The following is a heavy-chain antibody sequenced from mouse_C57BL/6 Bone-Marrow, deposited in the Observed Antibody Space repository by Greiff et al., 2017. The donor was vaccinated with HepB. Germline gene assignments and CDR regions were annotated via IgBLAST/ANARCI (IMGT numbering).Heavy chain of an antibody. CDR2: IYPGSGST. J-gene: IGHJ4*01. CDR3: AREYYGSSRYYAMDY. D-gene: IGHD1-1*01. V-gene: IGHV1-55*01. CDR1: GYTFTSYW. Sequence: VKLQQPGAELVKPGASVKMSCKASGYTFTSYWITWVKQRPGQGLEWIGDIYPGSGSTNYNEKFKSKATLTVDTSSSTAYMQLSSLTSEDSAVYYCAREYYGSSRYYAMDYWGQGTSVTVSS.